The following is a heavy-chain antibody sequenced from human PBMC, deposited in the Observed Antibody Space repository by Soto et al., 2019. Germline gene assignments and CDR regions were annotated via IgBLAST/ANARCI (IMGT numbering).Heavy chain of an antibody. CDR1: GFTFSNYA. CDR3: AKVSSSWYAGFFDL. CDR2: ISSNGGGT. D-gene: IGHD6-13*01. V-gene: IGHV3-64*04. J-gene: IGHJ4*02. Sequence: GGSLRLSCSASGFTFSNYAMHWVRQAPGKGLEYVSAISSNGGGTYYADSVKGRFTISRANSKNTLYLQIHTLRAEDTAVYYCAKVSSSWYAGFFDLWGQGTLVTVSS.